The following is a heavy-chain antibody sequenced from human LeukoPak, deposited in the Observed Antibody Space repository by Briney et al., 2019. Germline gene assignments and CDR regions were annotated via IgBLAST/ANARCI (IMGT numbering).Heavy chain of an antibody. V-gene: IGHV1-8*01. CDR1: GYTLTSHD. CDR3: ARGPQVLWFGETVDY. CDR2: MNPNSGNT. J-gene: IGHJ4*02. Sequence: ASVKVSCKASGYTLTSHDINWVRQATGQGLEWMGWMNPNSGNTGYAQKFQGRVTMTRNTSISTAYMELSSLRSEDTAVYYCARGPQVLWFGETVDYWGQGTLVTVSS. D-gene: IGHD3-10*01.